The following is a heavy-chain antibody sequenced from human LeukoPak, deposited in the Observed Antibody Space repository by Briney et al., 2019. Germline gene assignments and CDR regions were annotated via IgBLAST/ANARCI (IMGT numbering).Heavy chain of an antibody. CDR2: IYYSGST. CDR1: GGSISSYY. J-gene: IGHJ6*02. V-gene: IGHV4-59*01. Sequence: PSETLSLTCTVSGGSISSYYWSWIRQPPGKGLEWIGYIYYSGSTNYNPSLKSRVTISVDTSKNQFSLKLSSVTAADTAVYYCARVEAQDYGTDVWGQGTTVTVSS. CDR3: ARVEAQDYGTDV.